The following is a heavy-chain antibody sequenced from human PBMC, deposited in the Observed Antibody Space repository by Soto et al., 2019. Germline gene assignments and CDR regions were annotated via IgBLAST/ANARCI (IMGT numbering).Heavy chain of an antibody. V-gene: IGHV4-39*01. CDR1: GGSIGGSNYF. J-gene: IGHJ6*02. CDR2: IYSSGTT. Sequence: SETLSLTCTVSGGSIGGSNYFWGWIRQYPGTGLEWLGTIYSSGTTYYNPSLGSRVTIVVDTSKNQFSLHLTSVTAADTAVYYCARGQLVWYGDLTPYYRDLDVWGQGTTVTVSS. D-gene: IGHD3-10*01. CDR3: ARGQLVWYGDLTPYYRDLDV.